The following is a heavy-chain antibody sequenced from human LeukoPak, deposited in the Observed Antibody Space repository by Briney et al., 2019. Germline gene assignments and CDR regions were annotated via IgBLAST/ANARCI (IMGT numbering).Heavy chain of an antibody. CDR1: GFTFTNYW. CDR3: ARMSGSSWYVCDY. CDR2: IKQDGGEK. V-gene: IGHV3-7*01. D-gene: IGHD6-13*01. J-gene: IGHJ4*02. Sequence: PGGSLRLSCAASGFTFTNYWMTWVRQAPGKGLEWVANIKQDGGEKYYVDSVQGRFTISRDNAKNSLYLQMNSLRVEDTAVYYCARMSGSSWYVCDYWGQGTLVTVSS.